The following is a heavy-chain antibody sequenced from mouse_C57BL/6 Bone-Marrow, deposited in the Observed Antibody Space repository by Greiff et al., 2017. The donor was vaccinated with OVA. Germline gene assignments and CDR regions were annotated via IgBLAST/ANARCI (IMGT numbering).Heavy chain of an antibody. CDR1: GYTFTSYW. CDR2: INPSDSYT. J-gene: IGHJ2*01. CDR3: AIYYYGSSSYFDY. D-gene: IGHD1-1*01. V-gene: IGHV1-69*01. Sequence: QVQLKQPGAELVMPGASVKLSCKASGYTFTSYWMHWVKQRPGQGLEWIGEINPSDSYTNYNQKFKGKSTLTVDKSSSTAYMQLSSLTSEDSAVYYCAIYYYGSSSYFDYWGQGTTLTVSS.